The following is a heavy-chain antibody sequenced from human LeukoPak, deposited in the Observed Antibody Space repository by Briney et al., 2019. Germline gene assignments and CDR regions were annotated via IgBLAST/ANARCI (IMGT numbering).Heavy chain of an antibody. CDR2: ISSSGGST. J-gene: IGHJ4*02. V-gene: IGHV3-23*01. Sequence: GGSLRLSCVASGFTFSSYAMSWVRQAPGKGPEWVSTISSSGGSTYYADSVKGRFTISRDNSKNTLNLQMNGLRAEDTAVYYCAKGEYSYGYLFDYWGQGTLVTVSS. D-gene: IGHD5-18*01. CDR3: AKGEYSYGYLFDY. CDR1: GFTFSSYA.